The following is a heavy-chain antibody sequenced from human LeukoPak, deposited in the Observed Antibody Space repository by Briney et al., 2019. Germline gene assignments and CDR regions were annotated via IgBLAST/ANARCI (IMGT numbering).Heavy chain of an antibody. D-gene: IGHD2/OR15-2a*01. J-gene: IGHJ4*02. Sequence: PGGSLRLSCAASGFTFSSYGMSWVRQAPGKGLEWVSAISGSGGSTYYADSVKGRFTISRDNSKNTLYLQMNSLRAEDTAVYYCAKGGNIDVYYFDYWGQGTLVTVSS. CDR1: GFTFSSYG. CDR2: ISGSGGST. CDR3: AKGGNIDVYYFDY. V-gene: IGHV3-23*01.